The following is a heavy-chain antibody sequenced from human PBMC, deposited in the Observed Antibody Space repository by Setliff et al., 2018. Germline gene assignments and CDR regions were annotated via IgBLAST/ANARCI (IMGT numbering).Heavy chain of an antibody. CDR3: AKDKGGYMNNWFDP. V-gene: IGHV4-34*01. D-gene: IGHD2-2*02. CDR1: GGSFSGFY. CDR2: INHSGGI. J-gene: IGHJ5*02. Sequence: SETLSLTCAVYGGSFSGFYWPWIRQSPGKGLEWIGEINHSGGIDYNPSLKSRVTISVDTSKNQFSLKLMSVTAADTALYYCAKDKGGYMNNWFDPWGQGTLVTVSS.